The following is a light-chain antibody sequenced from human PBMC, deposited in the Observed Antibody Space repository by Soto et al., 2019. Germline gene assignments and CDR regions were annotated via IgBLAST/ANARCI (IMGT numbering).Light chain of an antibody. Sequence: IQMTQSPSSLSASVGDRVTITCRASQGIRKDLGWYQQKPGKAPKLLIYGISNLQSGVPSRFSGSGSGTEFTLTISSLQPEEFATYYCLQDSSNPYTFGQGTKLEIK. V-gene: IGKV1-6*01. CDR1: QGIRKD. J-gene: IGKJ2*01. CDR3: LQDSSNPYT. CDR2: GIS.